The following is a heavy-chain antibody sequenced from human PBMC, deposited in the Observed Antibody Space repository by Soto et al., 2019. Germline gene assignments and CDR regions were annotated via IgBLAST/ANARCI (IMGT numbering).Heavy chain of an antibody. Sequence: QVQFIQSGTEVKKPGASVKVSCTASGDSFMSYAIHWVRQAPGQRLEWMGWINAGNGHTKNSQSFQGRVSISRDTAARVAYMELNSLISEDTGVYYCAASVGLTAHHIWGQGTMVVVSS. V-gene: IGHV1-3*01. CDR3: AASVGLTAHHI. D-gene: IGHD7-27*01. CDR1: GDSFMSYA. CDR2: INAGNGHT. J-gene: IGHJ3*02.